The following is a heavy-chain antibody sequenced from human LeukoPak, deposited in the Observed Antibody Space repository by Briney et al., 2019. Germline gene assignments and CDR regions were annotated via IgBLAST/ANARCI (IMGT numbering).Heavy chain of an antibody. CDR2: ISYDGSNK. CDR1: GFTFSAYA. Sequence: PGGSLRLSFAASGFTFSAYAMNWIRQAPGKGLEWVAVISYDGSNKYYADSVKGRFTISRDNSKNTLYLQMNSLRAEDTAVYYCAKAASKRTDYGDYAFYYYMDVWGKGTTVTISS. J-gene: IGHJ6*03. D-gene: IGHD4-17*01. V-gene: IGHV3-30*04. CDR3: AKAASKRTDYGDYAFYYYMDV.